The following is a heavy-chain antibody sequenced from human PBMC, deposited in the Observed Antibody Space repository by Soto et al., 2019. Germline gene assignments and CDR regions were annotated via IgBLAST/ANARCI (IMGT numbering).Heavy chain of an antibody. Sequence: QVRLAESGGSVVQPGRSRRLSCTTSGFTFRSYGMHWVRQAPGKGLEWVAVIWPDGSKEFYADSVKGRFSISRDNSKKTLYLQMNSLNVEDTADYYCATGRIVVPPFDSLGRGTMVTVSP. CDR3: ATGRIVVPPFDS. D-gene: IGHD2-15*01. CDR1: GFTFRSYG. V-gene: IGHV3-33*01. CDR2: IWPDGSKE. J-gene: IGHJ5*01.